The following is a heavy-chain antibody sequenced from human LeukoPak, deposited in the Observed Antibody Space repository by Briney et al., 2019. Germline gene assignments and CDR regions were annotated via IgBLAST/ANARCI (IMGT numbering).Heavy chain of an antibody. CDR1: GFTFSSYD. D-gene: IGHD6-19*01. V-gene: IGHV3-13*01. CDR3: ARWYSSGWFSGYYGMDV. J-gene: IGHJ6*02. Sequence: GGSLRLSCAASGFTFSSYDMHWVRQATGKGLEWVSAIGTAGDTYYPGSVKGRFTISRENAKNSLYLQMNSLRAGDTAVYYCARWYSSGWFSGYYGMDVWGQGTRSPSP. CDR2: IGTAGDT.